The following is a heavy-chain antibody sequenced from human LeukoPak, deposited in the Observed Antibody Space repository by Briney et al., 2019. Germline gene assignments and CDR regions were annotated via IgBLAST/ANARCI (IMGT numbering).Heavy chain of an antibody. J-gene: IGHJ4*02. CDR2: ISSSGSTI. CDR1: GLTFSDYY. Sequence: GGPLRLSCAASGLTFSDYYMSWIRQAPGKGREWVSYISSSGSTIYYADSVKGRFTISRDNAKNSLYLQMNSLRAEDTAVYYCARVQPHYYDSSGYPPDYWGQGTLFTVSS. V-gene: IGHV3-11*01. D-gene: IGHD3-22*01. CDR3: ARVQPHYYDSSGYPPDY.